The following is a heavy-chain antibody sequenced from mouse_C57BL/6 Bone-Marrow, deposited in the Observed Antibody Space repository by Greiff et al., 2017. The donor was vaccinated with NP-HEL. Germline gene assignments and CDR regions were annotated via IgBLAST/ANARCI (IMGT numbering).Heavy chain of an antibody. CDR3: TRKFITTGGVYWDFDV. D-gene: IGHD1-1*01. CDR1: GYTFTDYD. V-gene: IGHV1-15*01. CDR2: IDPETGGT. J-gene: IGHJ1*03. Sequence: VQLQQSGAELVRPGASVTLSCKASGYTFTDYDMHWVKQTPVHGLEWIGAIDPETGGTAYNQKFKGKAILTADKSSSTAYMELRSLTSEDSAVYYCTRKFITTGGVYWDFDVWGTGTTVTVSS.